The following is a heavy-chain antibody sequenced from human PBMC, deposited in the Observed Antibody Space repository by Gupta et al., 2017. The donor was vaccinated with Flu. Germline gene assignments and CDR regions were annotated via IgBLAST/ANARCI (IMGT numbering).Heavy chain of an antibody. Sequence: MHWVRQAPGKGLEWVEVIWYDGSNKSNADSVKGRFTISRDNSKNTVYLQMNSLRAEDTAVYYCARGEWGLDYWGQGTLVTVSS. CDR3: ARGEWGLDY. CDR2: IWYDGSNK. V-gene: IGHV3-33*01. J-gene: IGHJ4*02. D-gene: IGHD3-16*01.